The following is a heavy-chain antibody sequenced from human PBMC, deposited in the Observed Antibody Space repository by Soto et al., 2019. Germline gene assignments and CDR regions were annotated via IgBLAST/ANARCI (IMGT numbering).Heavy chain of an antibody. J-gene: IGHJ6*02. CDR2: ISYDGSNK. Sequence: WWSLRLSCSASVFTFSSYGMHWFRQAPGKGLEWVAVISYDGSNKYYADSVKGRFTISRDNSKNTLYLQMNSLRAEDTAVYYCAKDLGRSLDPDVWGQGTTVTVSS. D-gene: IGHD2-15*01. V-gene: IGHV3-30*18. CDR1: VFTFSSYG. CDR3: AKDLGRSLDPDV.